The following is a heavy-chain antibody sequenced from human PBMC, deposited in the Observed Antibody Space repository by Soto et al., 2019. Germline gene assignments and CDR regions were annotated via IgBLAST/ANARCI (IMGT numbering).Heavy chain of an antibody. V-gene: IGHV4-34*01. Sequence: PSETLSLTCAVYGGSFSGYYWSWIRQPPGKGLEWIGEINHSGSTNYNPSLKSRVTISVDTSKNQFSLKLNSVTAADTAVYYCARRTNYGTFDIWGKGTMVTVSS. J-gene: IGHJ3*02. D-gene: IGHD1-7*01. CDR1: GGSFSGYY. CDR2: INHSGST. CDR3: ARRTNYGTFDI.